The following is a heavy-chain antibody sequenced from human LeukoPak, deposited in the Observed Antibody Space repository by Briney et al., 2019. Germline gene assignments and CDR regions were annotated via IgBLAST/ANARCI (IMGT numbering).Heavy chain of an antibody. D-gene: IGHD2-15*01. J-gene: IGHJ4*02. CDR3: ARDFVVVASVQTPVPFNY. V-gene: IGHV3-21*01. Sequence: PGGSLRLSCAASGFTFSSYSMNWVRQAPGKGLEWVSSISSSSSYIYYADSVKGRFTISRDNAKNSLYLQMNSLRAEDTAVYYCARDFVVVASVQTPVPFNYWGQGTLVTVSS. CDR1: GFTFSSYS. CDR2: ISSSSSYI.